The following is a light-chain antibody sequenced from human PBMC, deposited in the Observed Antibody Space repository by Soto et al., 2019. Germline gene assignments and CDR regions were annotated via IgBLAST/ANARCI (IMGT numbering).Light chain of an antibody. CDR3: QQYNNWPYT. CDR1: QSVSSN. CDR2: GAS. Sequence: EIVMTQSPVTLSVSPGERAALSCRASQSVSSNFAWYQQRHGQAPRLLIYGASTKATGIPARFRGSGSATEFTLTISSLQSEDFAVYYCQQYNNWPYTFGQGTKLEIK. V-gene: IGKV3-15*01. J-gene: IGKJ2*01.